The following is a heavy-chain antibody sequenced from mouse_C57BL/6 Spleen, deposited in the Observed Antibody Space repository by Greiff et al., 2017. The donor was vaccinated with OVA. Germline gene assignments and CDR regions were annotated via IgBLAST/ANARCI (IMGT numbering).Heavy chain of an antibody. V-gene: IGHV5-12*01. D-gene: IGHD3-1*01. CDR2: ISNGGGST. CDR1: GFTFSVYY. Sequence: DVMLVESGGGLVQPGGSLKLSCAASGFTFSVYYMYWVRQTPEKRLEWVAYISNGGGSTYYPDTVKGRFTISRDNAKNTLYRQMSRLKSEDTAMYYCARLTGAMDYWGQGTSVTVSS. CDR3: ARLTGAMDY. J-gene: IGHJ4*01.